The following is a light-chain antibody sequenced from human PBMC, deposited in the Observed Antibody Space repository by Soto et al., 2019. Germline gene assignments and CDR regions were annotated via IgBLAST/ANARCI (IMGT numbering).Light chain of an antibody. Sequence: DIQMTQSPTSLSASVGDRVTITCRASQGIRNVVAWYQQKPGKAPKLLIYAASTLQSGVPSRFSGSGSGTDFALTVNSLQPEDVATSSCQKYSSVPVFGPGTKVEIK. V-gene: IGKV1-27*01. CDR2: AAS. CDR3: QKYSSVPV. J-gene: IGKJ3*01. CDR1: QGIRNV.